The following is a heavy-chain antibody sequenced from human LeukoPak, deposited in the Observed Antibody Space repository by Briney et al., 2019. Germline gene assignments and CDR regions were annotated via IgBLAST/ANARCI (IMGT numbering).Heavy chain of an antibody. J-gene: IGHJ4*02. V-gene: IGHV3-74*01. Sequence: GGSLRLSCAASGFTLSSFEMHWVRHAPGKGLMWVSRINSDGSSTSYADSVKGRFTISRDNAKNTLYLQMNSLRAEDTAVYHCARSYNYGDVFNYWGQGTLVTVSS. CDR1: GFTLSSFE. CDR2: INSDGSST. D-gene: IGHD4-17*01. CDR3: ARSYNYGDVFNY.